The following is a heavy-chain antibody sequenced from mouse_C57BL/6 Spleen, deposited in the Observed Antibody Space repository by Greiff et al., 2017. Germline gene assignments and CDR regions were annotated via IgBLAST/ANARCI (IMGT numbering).Heavy chain of an antibody. CDR3: ARSVTTRTGFAY. D-gene: IGHD2-3*01. CDR1: GYTFTSYW. CDR2: IDPSDSYT. Sequence: VQLQESGAELVMPGASVKLSCKASGYTFTSYWMHWVKQRPGQGLEWIGEIDPSDSYTNYTQKFKGKSTLTVDKSSSTAYMQLSSLTSEAAAVYYCARSVTTRTGFAYWGQGTLLTVSA. V-gene: IGHV1-69*01. J-gene: IGHJ3*01.